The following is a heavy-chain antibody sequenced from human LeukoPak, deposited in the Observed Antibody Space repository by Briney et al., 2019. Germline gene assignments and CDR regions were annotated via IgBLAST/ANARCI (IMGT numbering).Heavy chain of an antibody. CDR2: IWYDGSNE. D-gene: IGHD2-8*01. J-gene: IGHJ4*02. CDR3: AKDRHDCTSGACYAHLDY. CDR1: GFSFSSYG. V-gene: IGHV3-33*06. Sequence: PGGSLRLSCAASGFSFSSYGMHWVRQAPGRGLEWVAVIWYDGSNEHYTDSVKGRFTIYRDNSKNTVYLQMNSLRAEDTAVYYCAKDRHDCTSGACYAHLDYRGQGTLVTVSS.